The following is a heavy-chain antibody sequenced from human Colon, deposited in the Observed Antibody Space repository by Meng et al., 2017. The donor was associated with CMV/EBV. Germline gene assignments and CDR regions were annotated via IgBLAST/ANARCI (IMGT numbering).Heavy chain of an antibody. D-gene: IGHD1-26*01. CDR3: AKIRGGSDPFDY. V-gene: IGHV4-39*07. J-gene: IGHJ4*02. CDR2: IYYSGST. CDR1: GGSISSSSYY. Sequence: GSLRLSCTVSGGSISSSSYYWGWIRQPPGKGLEWIGSIYYSGSTYYNPSLKSRVTISVDKSKNQFSLKLSSVTAADTAVYYCAKIRGGSDPFDYWGQGTLVTVSS.